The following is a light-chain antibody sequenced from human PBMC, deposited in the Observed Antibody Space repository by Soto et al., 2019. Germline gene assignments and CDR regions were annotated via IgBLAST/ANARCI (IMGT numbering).Light chain of an antibody. Sequence: EIVLTQSPGTLSLSPGVRPTLSCRASQSVSSNLAWYQQKPGQAPRLLIYGASARATGIPARFSGSGSGTEFTLTISSLQSEDFAVYYCQQYNNWPPTFGQGTRR. J-gene: IGKJ5*01. V-gene: IGKV3-15*01. CDR1: QSVSSN. CDR3: QQYNNWPPT. CDR2: GAS.